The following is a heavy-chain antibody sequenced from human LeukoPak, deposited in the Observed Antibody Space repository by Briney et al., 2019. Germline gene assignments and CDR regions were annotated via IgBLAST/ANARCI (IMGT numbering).Heavy chain of an antibody. J-gene: IGHJ4*02. V-gene: IGHV3-30*02. D-gene: IGHD4-23*01. CDR3: AKGLTDYGGNSGAFDY. CDR2: IRCDGSNK. Sequence: PGGALRLSCAASGFTFRSYGMHWVRQAPGKVLELVACIRCDGSNKYYADAVKGRFTISRDNSKTTLYLQMNSLRAEDTAVSYCAKGLTDYGGNSGAFDYWGQGTLVTVSS. CDR1: GFTFRSYG.